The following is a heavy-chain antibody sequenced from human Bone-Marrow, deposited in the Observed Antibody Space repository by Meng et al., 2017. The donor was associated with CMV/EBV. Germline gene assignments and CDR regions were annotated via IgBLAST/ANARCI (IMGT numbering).Heavy chain of an antibody. D-gene: IGHD6-13*01. CDR1: GYTFTSYG. Sequence: ASVKVSCKASGYTFTSYGISWVRQAPGQGLEWMGWISAYNGNTNYAQKLQGRVTMTTDTSTSTAYTELRSLRSDDTAVYYCARAAGYSSSWYRYWGQGTLVTVSS. CDR2: ISAYNGNT. CDR3: ARAAGYSSSWYRY. V-gene: IGHV1-18*01. J-gene: IGHJ4*02.